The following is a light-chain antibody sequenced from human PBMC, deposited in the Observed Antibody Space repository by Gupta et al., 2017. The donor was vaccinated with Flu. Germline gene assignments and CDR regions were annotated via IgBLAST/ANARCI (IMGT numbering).Light chain of an antibody. CDR3: QQSYSTPPT. Sequence: DIQMTQSPSFLSASVGDRVTITCRASQSIRSYLNWYQQKPGKAPKLLIYAASSLQSGVPSRFSGSGSGTDFTLTISSLQPEDFATYYCQQSYSTPPTFGQGTRLEIK. V-gene: IGKV1-39*01. CDR2: AAS. J-gene: IGKJ5*01. CDR1: QSIRSY.